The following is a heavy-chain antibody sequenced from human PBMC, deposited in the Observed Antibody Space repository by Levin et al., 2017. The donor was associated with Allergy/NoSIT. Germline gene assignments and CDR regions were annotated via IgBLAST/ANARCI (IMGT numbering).Heavy chain of an antibody. J-gene: IGHJ4*02. V-gene: IGHV4-4*02. Sequence: SETLSLTCAVSGGSISSSNWWSWVRQPPGKGLEWIGEIYHSGSTNYNPSLKSRVNISIDKSKNQFSLKLNSVTAADTAVYYCARVSRQWLGRWGQGTLVTVSS. D-gene: IGHD6-19*01. CDR3: ARVSRQWLGR. CDR2: IYHSGST. CDR1: GGSISSSNW.